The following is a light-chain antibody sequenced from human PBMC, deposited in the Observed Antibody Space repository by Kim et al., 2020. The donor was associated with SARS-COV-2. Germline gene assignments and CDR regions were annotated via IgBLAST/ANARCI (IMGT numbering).Light chain of an antibody. CDR2: YDR. V-gene: IGLV3-21*04. CDR1: AIESKG. J-gene: IGLJ3*02. Sequence: LGRTARISCEGTAIESKGVNWCQQTPGQAPVLVIYYDRDRPSGIPKRFSGSNSGNTATLTIRRVEAGDEADYYCHVWDGTSGQWVFGGGTQLTVL. CDR3: HVWDGTSGQWV.